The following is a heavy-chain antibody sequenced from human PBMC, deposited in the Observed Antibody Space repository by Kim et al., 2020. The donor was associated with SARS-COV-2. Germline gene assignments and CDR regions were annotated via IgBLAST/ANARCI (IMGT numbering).Heavy chain of an antibody. J-gene: IGHJ4*02. D-gene: IGHD6-19*01. V-gene: IGHV4-39*01. CDR1: GGSISSSSYY. CDR2: IYYSGST. Sequence: SETLSLTCTVSGGSISSSSYYWGWIRQPPGKGLEWIGSIYYSGSTYYNPSLKSRVTISVDTSKNQFSLKLSSVTAADTAVYYCASDTGYSSGWYVDYWGQGTLVTVSS. CDR3: ASDTGYSSGWYVDY.